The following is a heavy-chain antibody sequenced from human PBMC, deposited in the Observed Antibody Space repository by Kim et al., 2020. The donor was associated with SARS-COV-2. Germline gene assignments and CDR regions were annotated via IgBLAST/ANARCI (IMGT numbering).Heavy chain of an antibody. CDR1: GFTFSTYA. Sequence: GGSLRLSCAASGFTFSTYAMHWVRQAPGKGLEWVAVISYDGSNKYYADSVKGRFTISRDNSKNTLHLQMNSPRAEDTAVYYCASNLWFGELFLDYWGQGT. CDR2: ISYDGSNK. J-gene: IGHJ4*02. D-gene: IGHD3-10*01. CDR3: ASNLWFGELFLDY. V-gene: IGHV3-30*04.